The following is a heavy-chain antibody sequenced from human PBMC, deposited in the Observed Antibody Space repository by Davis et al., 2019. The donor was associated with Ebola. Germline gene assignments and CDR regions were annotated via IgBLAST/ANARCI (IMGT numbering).Heavy chain of an antibody. CDR1: GDSIISANYY. CDR2: IYYSGST. Sequence: SETLSLTCSVSGDSIISANYYWGWIRQPPGKGLEWIGSIYYSGSTYYNPSLKSRVTISVDTSKNQFSLKLSSVTAADAAVYYCAKHDSSGYYPDSYYYYGMDVWGQGTTVTVSS. CDR3: AKHDSSGYYPDSYYYYGMDV. J-gene: IGHJ6*02. D-gene: IGHD3-22*01. V-gene: IGHV4-39*01.